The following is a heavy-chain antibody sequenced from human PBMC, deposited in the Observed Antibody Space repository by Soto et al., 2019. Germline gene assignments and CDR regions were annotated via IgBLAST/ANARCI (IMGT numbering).Heavy chain of an antibody. CDR2: IKQDGSEK. V-gene: IGHV3-7*03. J-gene: IGHJ4*02. CDR1: GFTFSSYW. Sequence: GGSLRLSCAASGFTFSSYWMSWVRQAPGKGLEWVANIKQDGSEKYYVDSVKGRFTISRDNAKNSLYLQMNSLRAKDTAVYYCARVGPLGHFDYWGQGTLVTVSS. CDR3: ARVGPLGHFDY. D-gene: IGHD7-27*01.